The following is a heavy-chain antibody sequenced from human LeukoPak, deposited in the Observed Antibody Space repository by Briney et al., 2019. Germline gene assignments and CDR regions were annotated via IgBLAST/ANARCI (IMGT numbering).Heavy chain of an antibody. CDR1: GGSISSYH. V-gene: IGHV4-59*01. CDR3: TTIKRGDIFGYFDF. D-gene: IGHD5-18*01. J-gene: IGHJ4*02. Sequence: PSETLSLTCTFSGGSISSYHWNWIRQTPGKGLEWIGYMYYTGVSNYNPSLKSRVAISVDSSRNQFSLKVTSATAADTAIYYCTTIKRGDIFGYFDFWGQGALVTVSS. CDR2: MYYTGVS.